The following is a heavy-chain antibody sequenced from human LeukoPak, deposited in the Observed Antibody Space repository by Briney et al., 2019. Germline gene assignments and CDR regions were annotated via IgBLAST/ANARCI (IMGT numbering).Heavy chain of an antibody. CDR3: ARGYSSSWYAPDY. J-gene: IGHJ4*02. D-gene: IGHD6-13*01. CDR1: GFTFSDYS. Sequence: PAGTLSLSCAASGFTFSDYSMNWVRQAPGQGLEWVSFISSSISYIYYADSVKGRFTISRDNAKNSLYLQMNSLRAEDTAVYYCARGYSSSWYAPDYWGQGTLVTVSS. CDR2: ISSSISYI. V-gene: IGHV3-21*01.